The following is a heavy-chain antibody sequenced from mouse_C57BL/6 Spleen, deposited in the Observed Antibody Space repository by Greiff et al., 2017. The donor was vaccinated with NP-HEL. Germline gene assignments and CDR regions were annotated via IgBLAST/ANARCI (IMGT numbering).Heavy chain of an antibody. V-gene: IGHV1-82*01. CDR3: ARVGDYDGYAMDY. D-gene: IGHD2-4*01. J-gene: IGHJ4*01. CDR2: IYPGDGDT. CDR1: GYAFSSSW. Sequence: VQLQQSGPELVKPGASVKISCKASGYAFSSSWMNWVKQRPGKGLEWIGRIYPGDGDTNYNGKFKGKATLTADKSSSTAYMQLSSLTSEDSAVYFCARVGDYDGYAMDYWGQGTSVTVSS.